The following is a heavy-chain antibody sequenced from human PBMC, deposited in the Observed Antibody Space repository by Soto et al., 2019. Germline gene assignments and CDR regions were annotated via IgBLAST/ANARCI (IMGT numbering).Heavy chain of an antibody. Sequence: QVQLQESGPGLVKPSGTLSLTCAVSGGSISSSNWWSWVRKPPGKGLERIGEIYHRGSTNYNPSLKSRVTISVDKSKNQCSLKLSSVTAADTAVYYCAKTSRGWGNYYYGMDVWGQGTTVTVSS. V-gene: IGHV4-4*02. J-gene: IGHJ6*02. CDR2: IYHRGST. CDR3: AKTSRGWGNYYYGMDV. D-gene: IGHD3-16*01. CDR1: GGSISSSNW.